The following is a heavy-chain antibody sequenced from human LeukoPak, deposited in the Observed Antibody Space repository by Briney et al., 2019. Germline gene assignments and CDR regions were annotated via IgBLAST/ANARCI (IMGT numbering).Heavy chain of an antibody. J-gene: IGHJ3*02. CDR3: ASASDSSGYYWSADAFDI. CDR2: IYYSGST. V-gene: IGHV4-59*01. CDR1: GGSISSYY. D-gene: IGHD3-22*01. Sequence: PSETLSLTCTVSGGSISSYYWSWIRQPPGKGLERIGYIYYSGSTNYNPSLKSRVTISVDTSKNQFSLKLSSVTAADTAVYYCASASDSSGYYWSADAFDIWGQGTMVTISS.